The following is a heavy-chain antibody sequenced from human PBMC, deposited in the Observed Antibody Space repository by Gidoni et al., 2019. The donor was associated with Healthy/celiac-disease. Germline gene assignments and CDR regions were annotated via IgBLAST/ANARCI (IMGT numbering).Heavy chain of an antibody. J-gene: IGHJ5*02. CDR1: GGSISSGGYY. Sequence: QVQLQESGPGLVKPSQTLSLTCTVPGGSISSGGYYWSWIRQHPGKGLEWIGYIYYSGSTYYNPSLKSRVTISVDTSKNQFSLKLSSVTAADTAVYYCARLYGGNSGWFDPWGQGTLVTVSS. D-gene: IGHD4-17*01. V-gene: IGHV4-31*03. CDR3: ARLYGGNSGWFDP. CDR2: IYYSGST.